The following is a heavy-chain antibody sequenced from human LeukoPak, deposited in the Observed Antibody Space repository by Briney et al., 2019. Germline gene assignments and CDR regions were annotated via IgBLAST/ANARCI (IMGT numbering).Heavy chain of an antibody. CDR2: ISSSSSYI. Sequence: PGGSLRLPCAASGFTFSSYSMNWVRQAPGKGLEWVSSISSSSSYIYYADSVKGRFTISRDNAKNSLYLQMNSLRAEDTAVYYCARDLGQYYDTSDNWFDPWGRGTLVTVSS. J-gene: IGHJ5*02. CDR1: GFTFSSYS. V-gene: IGHV3-21*01. CDR3: ARDLGQYYDTSDNWFDP. D-gene: IGHD3-22*01.